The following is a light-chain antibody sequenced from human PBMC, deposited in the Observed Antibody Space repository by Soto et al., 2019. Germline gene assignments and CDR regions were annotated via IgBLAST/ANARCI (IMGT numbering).Light chain of an antibody. CDR2: AAS. Sequence: DIQLTQSPSFLSASVGDRVTITCRASQVISSYLAWYQQKPGRAPKLLIYAASTLQSGVPSRFSGSGSGTEFSLTISSLQPEDFATYYCQQLNDSPRTFGPGTKVDIK. V-gene: IGKV1-9*01. CDR1: QVISSY. J-gene: IGKJ3*01. CDR3: QQLNDSPRT.